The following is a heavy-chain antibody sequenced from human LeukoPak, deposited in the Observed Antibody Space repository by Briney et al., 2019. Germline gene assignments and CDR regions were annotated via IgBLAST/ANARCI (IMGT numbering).Heavy chain of an antibody. Sequence: GGSLRLSRAASGFTFSSYAMHWVRQAPGKGLEWVAVISYDGSNKYYADSVKGRFTISRDNSKNTLYLQMNSLRAEDTAVYYCARDFAPVAVAGDYFDYWGQGTLVTVSS. CDR1: GFTFSSYA. V-gene: IGHV3-30-3*01. J-gene: IGHJ4*02. CDR2: ISYDGSNK. D-gene: IGHD6-19*01. CDR3: ARDFAPVAVAGDYFDY.